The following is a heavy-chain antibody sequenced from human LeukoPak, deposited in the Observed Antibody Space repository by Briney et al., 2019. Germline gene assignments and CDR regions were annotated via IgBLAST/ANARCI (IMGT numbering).Heavy chain of an antibody. Sequence: PSETLSLTCTVSGGSISSYYWSRIRQPPGKGLEWIGYIYYSGSTNYNPSLKSRVTISVDTSKNQFSLKLSSVTAADTAVYYCARGYSSSWYSHAFDIWGQGTMVTVSS. D-gene: IGHD6-13*01. CDR2: IYYSGST. V-gene: IGHV4-59*01. J-gene: IGHJ3*02. CDR1: GGSISSYY. CDR3: ARGYSSSWYSHAFDI.